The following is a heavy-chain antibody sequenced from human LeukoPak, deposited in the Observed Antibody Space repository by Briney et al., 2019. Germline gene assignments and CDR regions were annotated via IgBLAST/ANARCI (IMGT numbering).Heavy chain of an antibody. V-gene: IGHV1-24*01. CDR3: ARGRPESPFDP. J-gene: IGHJ5*02. D-gene: IGHD1-1*01. CDR1: GYTLTELS. CDR2: FDPEDGET. Sequence: ASVKVSCKVSGYTLTELSMHWVRQAPGKGLEWMGGFDPEDGETIYAQKFQGRVTVTTDTSTITAYMEMRSLRSDDTAVYFCARGRPESPFDPWGQGTLVTVSS.